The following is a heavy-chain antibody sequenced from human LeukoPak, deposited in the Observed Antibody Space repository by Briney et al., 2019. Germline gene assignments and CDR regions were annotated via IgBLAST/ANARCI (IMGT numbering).Heavy chain of an antibody. Sequence: GESLKISCKGSGYSFTSYWIGWVRQMPGKGLEWMGIIYPGDSDTRYSPSLQGQVTISADKSISTAYLQWSSLKASDTAMYYCARSLGSMIVANWFDPWGQGTLVTVSS. CDR1: GYSFTSYW. J-gene: IGHJ5*02. CDR2: IYPGDSDT. D-gene: IGHD3-22*01. V-gene: IGHV5-51*01. CDR3: ARSLGSMIVANWFDP.